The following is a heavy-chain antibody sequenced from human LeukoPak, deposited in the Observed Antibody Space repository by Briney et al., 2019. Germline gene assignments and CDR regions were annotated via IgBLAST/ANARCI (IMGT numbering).Heavy chain of an antibody. CDR1: GFTFTSSA. Sequence: SVKVSCKASGFTFTSSAMQWVRQARGQRLEWIGWIVVGSGNTNYAQKFQERVTITRDMSTSTAYMELSSLRSEDTAVYYCAAVWDYYGSSGYYWAGGGYYYYMDVWGKGTTVTVSS. V-gene: IGHV1-58*02. CDR3: AAVWDYYGSSGYYWAGGGYYYYMDV. J-gene: IGHJ6*03. CDR2: IVVGSGNT. D-gene: IGHD3-22*01.